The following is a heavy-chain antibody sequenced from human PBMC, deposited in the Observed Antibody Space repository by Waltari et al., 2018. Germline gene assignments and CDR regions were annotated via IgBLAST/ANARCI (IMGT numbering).Heavy chain of an antibody. CDR2: ISSRSKYT. CDR3: ARDGISSTQSGYFDY. V-gene: IGHV3-21*01. J-gene: IGHJ4*02. D-gene: IGHD6-13*01. CDR1: GFTFSSDG. Sequence: EVRLVESGGGLVKPGGSLRLSCAASGFTFSSDGMNWVRQAPGKGLEWVSSISSRSKYTYYADSVKGRFTISRDNAKNSLYLQMNSLRAEDTAVYFCARDGISSTQSGYFDYWGQGVLSPSPQ.